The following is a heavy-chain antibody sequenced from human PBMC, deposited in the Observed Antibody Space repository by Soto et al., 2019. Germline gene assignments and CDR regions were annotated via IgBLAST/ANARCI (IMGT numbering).Heavy chain of an antibody. J-gene: IGHJ5*02. CDR2: ISSSSSYI. CDR1: GFTFSSYS. Sequence: GGSLRLSCAASGFTFSSYSMNWVRQAPGKGLEWVSSISSSSSYIYYADSVKGRFTISRDNAKNSLYLQMNSLRAEDTAVYYCARVIAVAGTSWFDPWGQGTLVTVSS. CDR3: ARVIAVAGTSWFDP. V-gene: IGHV3-21*01. D-gene: IGHD6-19*01.